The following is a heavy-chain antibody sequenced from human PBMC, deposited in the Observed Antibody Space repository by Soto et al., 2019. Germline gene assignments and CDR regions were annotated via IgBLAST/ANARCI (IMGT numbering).Heavy chain of an antibody. Sequence: QVQLVQSGAEVRQPGASVKVSCKASGHSFTTYGMSWVRQAPGQGLEYMGWINGYGHGAKYVQRFQGRFSMTTDTSTNTVYMDLRSRTYDDTDVYYCVIDLNGDFYSGGQGTVVIVSP. J-gene: IGHJ4*02. D-gene: IGHD3-10*01. CDR3: VIDLNGDFYS. CDR2: INGYGHGA. CDR1: GHSFTTYG. V-gene: IGHV1-18*01.